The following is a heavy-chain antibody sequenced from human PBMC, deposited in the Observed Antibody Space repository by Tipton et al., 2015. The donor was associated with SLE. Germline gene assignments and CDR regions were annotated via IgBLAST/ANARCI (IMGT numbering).Heavy chain of an antibody. CDR1: GGSISSYY. V-gene: IGHV4-59*01. Sequence: TLSLTCTVSGGSISSYYWSWIRQPPGKGLEWIAYISYSGSTNYNPSLKSRVTISVDTSKNQFSLKLSSVTAADTAAYYCASLHSSGYHRIFDYWGQGTLVTVSS. CDR3: ASLHSSGYHRIFDY. J-gene: IGHJ4*02. CDR2: ISYSGST. D-gene: IGHD3-22*01.